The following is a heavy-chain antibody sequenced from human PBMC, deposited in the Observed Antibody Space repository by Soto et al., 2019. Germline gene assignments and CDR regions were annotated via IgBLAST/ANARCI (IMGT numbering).Heavy chain of an antibody. CDR3: ASRSTVVVAATEAFDY. V-gene: IGHV1-69*02. D-gene: IGHD2-15*01. CDR1: GGTFSTYT. J-gene: IGHJ4*02. CDR2: IIPILGIA. Sequence: QVQLVQSGAEVKKPGSSVKVSCKASGGTFSTYTISWVRQAPGQGLEWMGRIIPILGIANYAQKFQGRVTITADKSTSTAYMELSSLRSEDTAEYYCASRSTVVVAATEAFDYWGQGTLVTVSS.